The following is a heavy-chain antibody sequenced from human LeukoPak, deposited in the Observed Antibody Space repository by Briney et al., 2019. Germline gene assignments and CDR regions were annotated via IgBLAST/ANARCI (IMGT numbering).Heavy chain of an antibody. D-gene: IGHD6-13*01. Sequence: SETLSLTCTVSGGSISSSSYYWGWIRQPPGKGLEWIGSIYYSGSTYYNPSLKSRVTISVDTSKDQFSLKLSSVTAADTAVYYCARESAAGTPTDYWGQGTLVTVSS. V-gene: IGHV4-39*02. CDR1: GGSISSSSYY. J-gene: IGHJ4*02. CDR2: IYYSGST. CDR3: ARESAAGTPTDY.